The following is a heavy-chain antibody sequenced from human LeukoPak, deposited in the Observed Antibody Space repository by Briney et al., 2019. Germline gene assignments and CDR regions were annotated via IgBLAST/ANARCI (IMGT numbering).Heavy chain of an antibody. D-gene: IGHD1-26*01. CDR2: VSSNGVNT. CDR3: AKDVRVGGGGMDV. Sequence: GGSLRLSCAASGFTFNNYAMNWVRQAPGKGLEWVSLVSSNGVNTYYADSVKGRFTISRDNSKNTVSLQMNSLRGEDTAVYYCAKDVRVGGGGMDVWGQGTPVTVSS. CDR1: GFTFNNYA. V-gene: IGHV3-23*01. J-gene: IGHJ6*02.